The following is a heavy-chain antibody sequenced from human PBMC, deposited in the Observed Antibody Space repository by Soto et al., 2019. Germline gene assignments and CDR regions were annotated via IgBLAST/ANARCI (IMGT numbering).Heavy chain of an antibody. CDR3: ARVTKLGSGAFDI. Sequence: GGSLRLSCAASGFTFSSYWMSWVRQAPGKGLEWVANIKQDGSEKYYVDSVKGRFTISRDNAKNSLYLQMNSLRAEDTAVYYCARVTKLGSGAFDIWGQGTMVTVSS. J-gene: IGHJ3*02. CDR2: IKQDGSEK. D-gene: IGHD3-10*01. V-gene: IGHV3-7*01. CDR1: GFTFSSYW.